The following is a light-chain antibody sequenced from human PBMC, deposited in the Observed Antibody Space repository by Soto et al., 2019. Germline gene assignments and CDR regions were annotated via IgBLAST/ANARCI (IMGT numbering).Light chain of an antibody. CDR1: QTIISY. V-gene: IGKV1-39*01. Sequence: DIQMTQSPSSLSASVGDRVTITCRASQTIISYLNWYQQKPGKAPKLLIYAASTLQSGVPPRFSGSGSGTDFTLTISSLQPEDFETYYCPQSHSTPRTFGQGTKLEIK. CDR3: PQSHSTPRT. CDR2: AAS. J-gene: IGKJ2*02.